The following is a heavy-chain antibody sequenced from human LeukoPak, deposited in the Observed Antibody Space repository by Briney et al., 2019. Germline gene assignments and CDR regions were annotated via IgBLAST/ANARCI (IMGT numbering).Heavy chain of an antibody. D-gene: IGHD6-13*01. J-gene: IGHJ5*02. V-gene: IGHV3-53*01. CDR3: AKVRDIAAAWSHP. Sequence: GGSLRLSCAASGLTVSSDYMSWVGQAPGKGLEWVSVIYTGGTTYYADSVKGRFTISRDNSKNTLYLQMNSLRAEDTAVYYCAKVRDIAAAWSHPWGQGTLVTVSP. CDR2: IYTGGTT. CDR1: GLTVSSDY.